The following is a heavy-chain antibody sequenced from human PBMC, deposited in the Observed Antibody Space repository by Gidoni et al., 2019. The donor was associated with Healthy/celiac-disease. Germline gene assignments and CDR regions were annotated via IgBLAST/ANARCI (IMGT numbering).Heavy chain of an antibody. CDR2: SSSSGSTI. D-gene: IGHD5-18*01. V-gene: IGHV3-48*03. CDR3: ARSNVGFRIEDVDTGMGL. CDR1: GFTFISYE. Sequence: EVQLVESGGGLVQPGGSLSPSCAAAGFTFISYEMNWVRKAPGKGLEWVSYSSSSGSTIYYADSVKGRFTISRDNAKNSLYLQMNSLRAEDTAVYYCARSNVGFRIEDVDTGMGLWGQGTLVTVSS. J-gene: IGHJ4*02.